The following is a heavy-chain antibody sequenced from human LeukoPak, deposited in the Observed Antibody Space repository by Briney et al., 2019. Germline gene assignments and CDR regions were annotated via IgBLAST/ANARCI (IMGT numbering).Heavy chain of an antibody. D-gene: IGHD3-22*01. CDR3: ARDYYDSSGYDFDY. CDR1: GYTFTGYY. J-gene: IGHJ4*02. CDR2: INPNSGGT. V-gene: IGHV1-2*02. Sequence: ASVKVSRKASGYTFTGYYMHWVRQAPGQGLEWMGWINPNSGGTNYAQKFQGRVTMTRDTSISTAYMELSRLRSDDTAVYYCARDYYDSSGYDFDYWGQGTLVTVSS.